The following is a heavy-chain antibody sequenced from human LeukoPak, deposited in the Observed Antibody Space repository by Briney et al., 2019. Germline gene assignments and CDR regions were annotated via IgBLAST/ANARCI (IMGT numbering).Heavy chain of an antibody. CDR1: EFTFSSYS. CDR2: ITNSGNSK. Sequence: QPGGSLRLSCAASEFTFSSYSMNWVRQAPGKGLEWVSYITNSGNSKSYADSVKGRFTISRDNTKNSLYLQMNSLRAEDTAVYYCALLAAPLIAAAGTDYYYGMDVWGQGTTVTVSS. D-gene: IGHD6-13*01. CDR3: ALLAAPLIAAAGTDYYYGMDV. J-gene: IGHJ6*02. V-gene: IGHV3-48*01.